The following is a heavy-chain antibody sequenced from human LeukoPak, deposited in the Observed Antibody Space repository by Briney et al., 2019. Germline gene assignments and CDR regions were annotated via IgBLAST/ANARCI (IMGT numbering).Heavy chain of an antibody. CDR3: ARVGSGWYGYYYYGMDV. J-gene: IGHJ6*02. CDR2: ISAYDGNT. D-gene: IGHD6-19*01. V-gene: IGHV1-18*01. Sequence: ASLNLSCKASGDTFTSYGTSGGRQAPGQRLEWMGWISAYDGNTNYAQKLQGRVTMTTDTSTSTAYMELRSLRSDDTAVYYCARVGSGWYGYYYYGMDVWGQGTTVTVSS. CDR1: GDTFTSYG.